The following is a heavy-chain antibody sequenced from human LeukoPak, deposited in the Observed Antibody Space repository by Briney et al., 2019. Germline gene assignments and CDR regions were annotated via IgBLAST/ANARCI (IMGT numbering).Heavy chain of an antibody. CDR2: VHHSGST. CDR3: ARQLYVSGSYYAPMDV. D-gene: IGHD3-10*01. J-gene: IGHJ6*03. V-gene: IGHV4-39*01. CDR1: GGSISSSSYF. Sequence: PSETLSLTCSVSGGSISSSSYFWGWIRQPPGKGLEWIASVHHSGSTYYNPSLKSRLTISVDTSKNQFSLKMSSVTAADTAVYFCARQLYVSGSYYAPMDVWAKGTTVTISS.